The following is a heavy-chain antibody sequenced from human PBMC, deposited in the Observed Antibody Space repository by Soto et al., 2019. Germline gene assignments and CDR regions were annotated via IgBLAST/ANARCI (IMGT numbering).Heavy chain of an antibody. CDR1: GFTFSSYA. D-gene: IGHD1-26*01. J-gene: IGHJ6*02. Sequence: PGGSLRLSCAASGFTFSSYAMSWVRQAPGKGLEWVSAISGSGGSTYYADSVKGRFTISRDNSKNTLYLQMNSLRAEDTAVYYCAKGALVGDTIIYYYGMDVWGQGTTVTVSS. V-gene: IGHV3-23*01. CDR3: AKGALVGDTIIYYYGMDV. CDR2: ISGSGGST.